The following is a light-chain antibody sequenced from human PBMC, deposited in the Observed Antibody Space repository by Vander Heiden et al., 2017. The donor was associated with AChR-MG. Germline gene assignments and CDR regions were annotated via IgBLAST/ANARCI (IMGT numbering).Light chain of an antibody. CDR2: GAS. V-gene: IGKV3-15*01. CDR1: QNVNRN. CDR3: HQYNNWPPLT. Sequence: EIVMTQSPATLSLSPGERATLSCRASQNVNRNLGWYQQKPGQAPRLLIVGASSRAPGIPARFSGSGSGTEFTLTISSLQSEDSAIYFCHQYNNWPPLTFGGGTKVEIK. J-gene: IGKJ4*01.